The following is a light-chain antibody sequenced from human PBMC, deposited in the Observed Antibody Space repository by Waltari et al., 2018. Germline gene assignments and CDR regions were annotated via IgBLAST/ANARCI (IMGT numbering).Light chain of an antibody. CDR3: QQYGSSPWT. CDR2: GAS. Sequence: EIVLTQSPGTLSLSPGERATLSCRAIQSVSSSYLAWYQQKPGQAPRVLIHGASNRATGIPDRFSGSGSGTDFTLTISRLEPEDFAVYYCQQYGSSPWTFGQGTKVEIK. CDR1: QSVSSSY. V-gene: IGKV3-20*01. J-gene: IGKJ1*01.